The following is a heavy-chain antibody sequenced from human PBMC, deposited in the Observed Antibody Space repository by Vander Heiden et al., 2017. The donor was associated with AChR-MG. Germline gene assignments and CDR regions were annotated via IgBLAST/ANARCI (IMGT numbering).Heavy chain of an antibody. V-gene: IGHV3-21*01. Sequence: EVQLVESGGGLVKPGGSLRLLCAASGFTFSSYSMSWVRQAPGKGLEWVSSISSSSSYIYYADSVKGRFTISRDNAKNSLYLQMNSLRAEDTAVYYCARDSVVTMVRGVIMEQDYWGQGTLVTVSS. CDR1: GFTFSSYS. CDR3: ARDSVVTMVRGVIMEQDY. CDR2: ISSSSSYI. J-gene: IGHJ4*02. D-gene: IGHD3-10*01.